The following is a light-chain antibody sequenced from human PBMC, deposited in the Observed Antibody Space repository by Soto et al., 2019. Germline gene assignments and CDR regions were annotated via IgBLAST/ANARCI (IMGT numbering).Light chain of an antibody. CDR3: GAWDRGLKAGV. Sequence: QSVLTQPPSVSAAPGETVTISCSGSSSNIGRNSVSWYQQLPGSAPKLLIHENDRRPSGIPDRFSGSKSGTTATLGITGLQTGDEADYYCGAWDRGLKAGVFGGGTKLTVL. J-gene: IGLJ3*02. CDR2: END. V-gene: IGLV1-51*02. CDR1: SSNIGRNS.